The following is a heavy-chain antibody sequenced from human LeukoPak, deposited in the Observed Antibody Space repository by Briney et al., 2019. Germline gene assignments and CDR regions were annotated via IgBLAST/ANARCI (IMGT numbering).Heavy chain of an antibody. CDR3: AKSASAYYYMDV. V-gene: IGHV3-30*18. J-gene: IGHJ6*03. Sequence: GRSLRLSCAASGFTFRTYAMHWVRQAPGKGLEWVAFMSHDGVKIFHADSVKGRFTISRDNSKSILYLQMNSLRAEDTAVYYCAKSASAYYYMDVWGKGTTVTVSS. CDR2: MSHDGVKI. CDR1: GFTFRTYA. D-gene: IGHD4/OR15-4a*01.